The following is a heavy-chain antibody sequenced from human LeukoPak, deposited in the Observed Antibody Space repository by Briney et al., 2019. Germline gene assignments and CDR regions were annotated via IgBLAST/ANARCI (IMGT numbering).Heavy chain of an antibody. CDR2: IRYDGSNK. V-gene: IGHV3-30*02. Sequence: PGGSLRLSCAASGFTFSSYGMHWVRQAPGKGLEWVAFIRYDGSNKYYADSVKGRFTISRDNSKNTLYLQMNSPRAEDTAVYYCAKEYREVVTASDYWGQGTLVTVSS. J-gene: IGHJ4*02. CDR3: AKEYREVVTASDY. CDR1: GFTFSSYG. D-gene: IGHD2-21*02.